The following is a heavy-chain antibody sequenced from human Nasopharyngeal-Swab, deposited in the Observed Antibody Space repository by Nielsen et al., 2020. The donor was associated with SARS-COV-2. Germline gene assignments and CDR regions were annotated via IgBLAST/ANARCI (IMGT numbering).Heavy chain of an antibody. CDR2: IYYSGST. Sequence: SETLSLTCTVSGGSISSYYWTWIRQPPGKGLEYIGYIYYSGSTNYNPSLKSRVTISVDTSKNQFSLKLSSVTAADTAVYYCARHGSSSSLFFDYWGQGTLVTVSS. CDR1: GGSISSYY. J-gene: IGHJ4*02. D-gene: IGHD6-6*01. CDR3: ARHGSSSSLFFDY. V-gene: IGHV4-59*08.